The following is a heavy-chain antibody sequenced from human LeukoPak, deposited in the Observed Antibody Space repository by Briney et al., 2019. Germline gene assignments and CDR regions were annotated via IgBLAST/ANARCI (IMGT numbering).Heavy chain of an antibody. D-gene: IGHD6-19*01. J-gene: IGHJ6*03. CDR3: ARLPFLSVAGTLFYMDV. CDR1: GYSFTSYW. V-gene: IGHV5-51*01. Sequence: GESLKISCKGSGYSFTSYWIGWVRQVPGKGLGWMGIIYPGDSDTRYSPSFQGQVTISADKSISTAYLQWSSLKASDTAMYYCARLPFLSVAGTLFYMDVWGKGTTVTVSS. CDR2: IYPGDSDT.